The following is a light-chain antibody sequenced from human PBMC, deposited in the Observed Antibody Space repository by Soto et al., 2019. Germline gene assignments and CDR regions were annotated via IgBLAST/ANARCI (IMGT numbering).Light chain of an antibody. Sequence: SYELTQSPSVSVAPGQTVTITCGGSSIGSKSVHWYQQKPGQAPVLVVYDDSDRRSGIPERFSGSNSGNTATLTITRVEAGDEADYHCLVWDTRSEHYVFGPGTKLTVL. J-gene: IGLJ1*01. V-gene: IGLV3-21*02. CDR2: DDS. CDR3: LVWDTRSEHYV. CDR1: SIGSKS.